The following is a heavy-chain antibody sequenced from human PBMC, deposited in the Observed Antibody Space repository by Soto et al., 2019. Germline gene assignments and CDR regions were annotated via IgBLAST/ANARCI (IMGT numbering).Heavy chain of an antibody. CDR2: ISRDGGTK. CDR3: TGEVASGY. Sequence: QVQLVESGGGVVQPGRSLRLSCAVSGFTVSTYGMHWVRQAPDKGLEWVAVISRDGGTKYYADSVKGRFTISRDNSRNTLFLEMNSLRGDDMAVYYCTGEVASGYWGQGTLVTVSS. V-gene: IGHV3-30*03. D-gene: IGHD2-8*02. CDR1: GFTVSTYG. J-gene: IGHJ4*02.